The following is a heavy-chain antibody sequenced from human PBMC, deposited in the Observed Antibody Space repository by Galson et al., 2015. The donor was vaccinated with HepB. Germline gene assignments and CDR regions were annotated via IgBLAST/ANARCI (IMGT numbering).Heavy chain of an antibody. Sequence: SVKVSCKASGYTFTGYYIHWVRQAPGQGLEWMGWINPNSGGTNYAQKLQGRVTVTRDTSISTAYMELSRLRSDDTAVYYCASGLIDYYDSSGLKLDYWGQGTLVTVSS. CDR3: ASGLIDYYDSSGLKLDY. D-gene: IGHD3-22*01. CDR2: INPNSGGT. V-gene: IGHV1-2*02. J-gene: IGHJ4*02. CDR1: GYTFTGYY.